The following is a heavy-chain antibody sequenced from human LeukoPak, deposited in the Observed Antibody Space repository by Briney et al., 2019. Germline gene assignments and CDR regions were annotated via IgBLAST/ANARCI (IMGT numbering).Heavy chain of an antibody. V-gene: IGHV3-23*01. CDR3: ARDQLGAVLYFDY. J-gene: IGHJ4*02. Sequence: GGTLRLSCVASRFTFSTYGMSWVRQAPGKGLEWVSAITGGGGSTYYADSVKGRFTISRDNSKNTLYLQINSLRVEDTAVYYCARDQLGAVLYFDYWGQGALVTVSS. CDR1: RFTFSTYG. D-gene: IGHD1-1*01. CDR2: ITGGGGST.